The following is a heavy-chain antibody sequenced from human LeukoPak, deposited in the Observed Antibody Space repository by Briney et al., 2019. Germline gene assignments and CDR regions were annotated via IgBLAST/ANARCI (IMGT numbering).Heavy chain of an antibody. Sequence: ASLKVSCKASGYTFTSYGISWVRQAPGQGLEWMGWISAYNGNTNYAQKLQGRVTMTTDTSTSTAYMELRSLRSDDTAVYYCARIVVVPAAIPPDYYYYMDVWGKGTTVTVSS. CDR1: GYTFTSYG. V-gene: IGHV1-18*01. J-gene: IGHJ6*03. CDR3: ARIVVVPAAIPPDYYYYMDV. D-gene: IGHD2-2*02. CDR2: ISAYNGNT.